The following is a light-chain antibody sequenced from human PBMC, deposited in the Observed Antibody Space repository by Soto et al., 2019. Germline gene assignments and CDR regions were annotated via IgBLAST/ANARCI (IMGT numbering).Light chain of an antibody. CDR2: DNN. CDR1: SSNIGNNY. Sequence: QSVLTQPPSVSAAPGQKVTISCSGSSSNIGNNYVSWYQQLPGTAPKLLIYDNNKRPSGIPDRFSGSKSGTSATLGITGPQTGDEADYYCGTWDSSLSAPVFGGGTKLTVL. CDR3: GTWDSSLSAPV. J-gene: IGLJ3*02. V-gene: IGLV1-51*01.